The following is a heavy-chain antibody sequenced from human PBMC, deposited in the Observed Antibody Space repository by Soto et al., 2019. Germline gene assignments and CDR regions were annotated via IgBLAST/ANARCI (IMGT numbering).Heavy chain of an antibody. CDR2: IIYSGDI. D-gene: IGHD6-13*01. V-gene: IGHV4-39*01. Sequence: SETLSLTCTVSGASISSYNYWGWFRQPPGKGLEWIGSIIYSGDIMYNPSLRGRLTVSADTSKNQFSMRLTSVTAADTAVYYCARHKDQWGNTWSYYFDSWGQGALVTVSS. CDR3: ARHKDQWGNTWSYYFDS. CDR1: GASISSYNY. J-gene: IGHJ4*02.